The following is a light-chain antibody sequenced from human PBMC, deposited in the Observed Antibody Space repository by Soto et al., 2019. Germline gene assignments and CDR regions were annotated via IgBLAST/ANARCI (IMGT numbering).Light chain of an antibody. CDR3: RSYTSSRALVV. V-gene: IGLV2-14*01. J-gene: IGLJ2*01. CDR1: SSDVGGYND. CDR2: DVS. Sequence: QSVLTQPASVSGSPGQSITISCTGTSSDVGGYNDVSWYQQHPGKAPKLMIYDVSNRPSGVCNRFSGSKSGNTASLTISGLHAEDEADYYCRSYTSSRALVVFGGGTKLTVL.